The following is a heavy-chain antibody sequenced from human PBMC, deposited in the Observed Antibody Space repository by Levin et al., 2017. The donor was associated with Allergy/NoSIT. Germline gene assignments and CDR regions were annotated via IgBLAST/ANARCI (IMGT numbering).Heavy chain of an antibody. D-gene: IGHD2-15*01. CDR1: GYIFTDYY. V-gene: IGHV1-2*02. CDR3: ATSDSTPSQNDY. Sequence: GESLKISCKASGYIFTDYYINWLRQAPGQGLEWLGWINPNSGGADYAQKFQGRVTMTRDTSVSTAYMELNRLRSDDTAVYYCATSDSTPSQNDYWGQGTRVTVSS. CDR2: INPNSGGA. J-gene: IGHJ4*02.